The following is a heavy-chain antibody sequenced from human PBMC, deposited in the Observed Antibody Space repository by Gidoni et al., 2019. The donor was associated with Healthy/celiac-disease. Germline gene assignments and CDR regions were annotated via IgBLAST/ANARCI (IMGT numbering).Heavy chain of an antibody. CDR2: ISGSGGST. Sequence: EVQLLESGGGLVQPGGSLRLSCAASGVNFSSYAMSWVRQAPGKGLEWVSAISGSGGSTYSADSVKGRFTISRDNSKNTLYLQMNSLRAEDTAVYYCAKALLASLWFGGGIDYWGQGTLVTVSS. V-gene: IGHV3-23*01. J-gene: IGHJ4*02. D-gene: IGHD3-10*01. CDR3: AKALLASLWFGGGIDY. CDR1: GVNFSSYA.